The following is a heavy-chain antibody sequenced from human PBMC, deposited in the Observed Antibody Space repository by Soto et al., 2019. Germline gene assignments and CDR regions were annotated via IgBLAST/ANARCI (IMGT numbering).Heavy chain of an antibody. CDR3: AKDRDDYRNYVFDY. D-gene: IGHD4-4*01. V-gene: IGHV3-23*01. CDR2: SSGSGSGGST. CDR1: GFTFTNYA. Sequence: GGSLRLSCAASGFTFTNYAMTWVRQAPGKGLEWVSISSGSGSGGSTNYADSVKGRFTISRDNSKNTLYLQMNSLRVEDTAVYYCAKDRDDYRNYVFDYWGQGTLVTVSS. J-gene: IGHJ4*02.